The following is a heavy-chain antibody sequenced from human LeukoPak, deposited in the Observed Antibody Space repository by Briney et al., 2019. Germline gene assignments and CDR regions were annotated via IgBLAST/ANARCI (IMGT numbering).Heavy chain of an antibody. CDR1: GATFSSYA. CDR2: IIPIFGTA. V-gene: IGHV1-69*05. Sequence: ASVKVSCKASGATFSSYAISWVRHAPGQGLEWMGRIIPIFGTANYAQKFQGRVTITTDESTSTAYMELSSLRSEDTAVYYCARAGGSYNYFDYWGQGTLVTVSS. D-gene: IGHD1-26*01. J-gene: IGHJ4*02. CDR3: ARAGGSYNYFDY.